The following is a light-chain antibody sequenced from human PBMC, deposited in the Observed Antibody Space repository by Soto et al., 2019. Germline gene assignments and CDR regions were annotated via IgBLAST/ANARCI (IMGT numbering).Light chain of an antibody. Sequence: DIQMTQSPSTLSASVGDRVTITCRASQSISSWLAWYQQKPGKAPKLLIYKASSLESGVPSRFSGSGSGTEFTLTINNLQPDDLATYICQQLKSSPFTFGPGTKVDN. CDR1: QSISSW. CDR2: KAS. V-gene: IGKV1-5*03. CDR3: QQLKSSPFT. J-gene: IGKJ3*01.